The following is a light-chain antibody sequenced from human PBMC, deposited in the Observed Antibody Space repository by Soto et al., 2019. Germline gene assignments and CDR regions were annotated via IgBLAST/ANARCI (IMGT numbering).Light chain of an antibody. V-gene: IGLV2-14*01. CDR1: SSDVGAYNY. J-gene: IGLJ1*01. Sequence: SVLTQPASVSWYPGQSITISCTGTSSDVGAYNYVSLFQQHPGKAPKLLIYEVSNRPSGVSYRFSGSKSGSTASLTISGLQAEDEDDYFCCSYTRSRTYVFGAAPKVTVL. CDR2: EVS. CDR3: CSYTRSRTYV.